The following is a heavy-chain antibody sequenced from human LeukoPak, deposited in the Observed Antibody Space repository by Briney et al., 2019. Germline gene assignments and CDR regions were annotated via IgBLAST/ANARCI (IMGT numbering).Heavy chain of an antibody. CDR3: ARGRYGGSDGYFDY. D-gene: IGHD3-10*01. CDR1: GFTFSSYS. Sequence: GGSLRLSCAASGFTFSSYSMNWVCQAPGRGLEWVSYISSSSSTIYYADSVKGRFTISRDNAKNSLYLQMNSLRAEDTAVYYCARGRYGGSDGYFDYWGQGTLVTVSS. V-gene: IGHV3-48*01. CDR2: ISSSSSTI. J-gene: IGHJ4*02.